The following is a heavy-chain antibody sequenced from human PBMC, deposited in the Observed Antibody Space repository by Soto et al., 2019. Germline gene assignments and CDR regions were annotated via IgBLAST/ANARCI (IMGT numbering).Heavy chain of an antibody. CDR2: ISHLENT. CDR3: VRGGGYDPFDY. V-gene: IGHV4-30-2*06. D-gene: IGHD5-12*01. J-gene: IGHJ4*02. Sequence: PSETLSLTCTVSGASISYGGFSWSWIRQSPGKGLEWIGYISHLENTYFHPSFKSRLTMSIDRSRNQFSLNLSSVTAADRAAYYCVRGGGYDPFDYWGQGVLVTVSS. CDR1: GASISYGGFS.